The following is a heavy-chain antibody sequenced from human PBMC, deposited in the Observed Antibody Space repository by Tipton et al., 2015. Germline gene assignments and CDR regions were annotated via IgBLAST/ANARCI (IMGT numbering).Heavy chain of an antibody. CDR2: ISYTETS. V-gene: IGHV4-59*01. D-gene: IGHD5-24*01. CDR1: GDSINRYY. Sequence: TLSLTCSVSGDSINRYYWSWIRQPPGKGLEWIGYISYTETSHYNPSLKSRVTISVDTSKNEFSLKLSSVTAADTAIYYCARDLEHGMDVWGQGTTVTVSS. CDR3: ARDLEHGMDV. J-gene: IGHJ6*02.